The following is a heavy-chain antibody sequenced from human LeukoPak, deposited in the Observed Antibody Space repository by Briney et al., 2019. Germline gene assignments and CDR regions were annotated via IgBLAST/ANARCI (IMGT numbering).Heavy chain of an antibody. J-gene: IGHJ4*02. CDR1: GFTFSTYA. V-gene: IGHV3-23*01. Sequence: GGSLRLSCAASGFTFSTYAMNWVRQAPGKGLEWVSIIIGSGGNTFYADAVKGRFTISRDNSINTLYLQMNNLRDEDTAVYYCAKDPPCSGGTCYGYFESWGQGTLVTVSS. CDR3: AKDPPCSGGTCYGYFES. CDR2: IIGSGGNT. D-gene: IGHD2-15*01.